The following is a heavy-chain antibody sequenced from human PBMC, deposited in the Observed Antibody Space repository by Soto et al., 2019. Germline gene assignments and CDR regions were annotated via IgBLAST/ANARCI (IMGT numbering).Heavy chain of an antibody. Sequence: QITLKESGPTLVKPTQTLTLTCTFSGFSLSTSGVGVGWIRQPPGKALEWLALIYWDDDKRYIPSLKSRLTITKDTSKNQVVLTMTNMDPVDTATYYCAHRRIAAAINAFDIWGQGTMVTVSS. CDR3: AHRRIAAAINAFDI. D-gene: IGHD6-13*01. CDR2: IYWDDDK. J-gene: IGHJ3*02. V-gene: IGHV2-5*02. CDR1: GFSLSTSGVG.